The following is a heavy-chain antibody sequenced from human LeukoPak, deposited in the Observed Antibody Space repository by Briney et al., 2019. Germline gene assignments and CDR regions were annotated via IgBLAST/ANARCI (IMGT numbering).Heavy chain of an antibody. J-gene: IGHJ5*02. CDR3: ARSRSGYYP. V-gene: IGHV4-59*01. CDR2: IYYSGST. Sequence: SETLSLTCTVAGGSISSYYWSWIRQPPGKGLEWIGYIYYSGSTNYNPSLKSRVTISVDTSKNQFSLKLSSVTAADTAVYYCARSRSGYYPWGQGTLVTVSS. CDR1: GGSISSYY. D-gene: IGHD3-22*01.